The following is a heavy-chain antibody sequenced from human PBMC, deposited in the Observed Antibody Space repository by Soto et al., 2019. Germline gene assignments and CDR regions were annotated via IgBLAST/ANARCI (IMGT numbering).Heavy chain of an antibody. V-gene: IGHV4-30-4*01. D-gene: IGHD6-6*01. CDR2: ISYSGST. Sequence: SETLSLTCTVSGGSINTINNYWSWLRQPPGKGLEWIGFISYSGSTYYNPSLMSRLTISLDTSTNRFSLKLTSVTAADTAVYYCAREEAARIERWFDPWGQGTLVTVSS. CDR3: AREEAARIERWFDP. CDR1: GGSINTINNY. J-gene: IGHJ5*02.